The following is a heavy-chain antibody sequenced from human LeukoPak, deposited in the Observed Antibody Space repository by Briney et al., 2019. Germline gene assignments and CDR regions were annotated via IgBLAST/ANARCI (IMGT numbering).Heavy chain of an antibody. V-gene: IGHV3-48*04. CDR1: GFTFSNFG. CDR2: ISSSSSTI. CDR3: ARFRRGGSWPYYYYYYMDV. Sequence: GGSLRLSCAASGFTFSNFGMNWVRQAPGKGLEWVSYISSSSSTIYYADSVKGRFTISRDNAKNSLYLQMNSLRAEDTALYYCARFRRGGSWPYYYYYYMDVWGKGTTVTVSS. D-gene: IGHD2-15*01. J-gene: IGHJ6*03.